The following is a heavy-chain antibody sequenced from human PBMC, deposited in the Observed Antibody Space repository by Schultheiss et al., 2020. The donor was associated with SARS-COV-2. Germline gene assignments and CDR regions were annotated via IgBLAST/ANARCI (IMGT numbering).Heavy chain of an antibody. CDR1: GFTFSSYD. CDR2: ISYDGSNK. D-gene: IGHD5-18*01. Sequence: GESLKISCAASGFTFSSYDMHWVRQAPGKGLEWVAVISYDGSNKYYADSVKGRFSISRDNSKNTLYLQMNSLRAEDTAVYYCARGKDTAWVHWYFDLWGRGTLVTVSS. V-gene: IGHV3-30*12. J-gene: IGHJ2*01. CDR3: ARGKDTAWVHWYFDL.